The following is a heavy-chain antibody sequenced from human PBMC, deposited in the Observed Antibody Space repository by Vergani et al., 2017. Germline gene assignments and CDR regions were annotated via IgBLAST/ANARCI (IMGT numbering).Heavy chain of an antibody. V-gene: IGHV5-51*01. D-gene: IGHD1-26*01. J-gene: IGHJ6*03. Sequence: EVQLVQSGAEVKKPGESLKISCKGSGYSFTSYWIGWVRQMPGKGLEWMGIIYPGDSDTRYSPSFQGQVTISADKSISTAYLQWSSLKSSDTAMYYCARQVGAGPSIYSYYYMYVCGKGSTVTVSS. CDR1: GYSFTSYW. CDR3: ARQVGAGPSIYSYYYMYV. CDR2: IYPGDSDT.